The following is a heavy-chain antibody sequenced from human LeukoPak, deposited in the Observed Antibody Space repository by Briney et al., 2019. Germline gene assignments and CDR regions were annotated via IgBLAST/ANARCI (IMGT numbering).Heavy chain of an antibody. J-gene: IGHJ4*02. D-gene: IGHD4-17*01. V-gene: IGHV1-18*01. CDR3: ARDLSLGRHDDGEPFDS. CDR2: ISGYNGNT. Sequence: ASVKVSCKTSGYTLTNHGISWVRQAPGQGLEWMGWISGYNGNTNYVQKFRGRITMTTDTSTSTAYLQLRSLSSDDTALYYCARDLSLGRHDDGEPFDSWGQGTLVTVSS. CDR1: GYTLTNHG.